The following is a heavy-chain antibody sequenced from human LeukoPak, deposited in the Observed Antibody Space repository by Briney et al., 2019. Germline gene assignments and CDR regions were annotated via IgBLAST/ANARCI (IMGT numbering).Heavy chain of an antibody. Sequence: GGSLRLSCAASGFTFSSYWMSWVRQAPGKGLEWVANIKQDGSEKYYVDSVKGLFTISRDNAKNSLYLQMNSLRAEDTAVYYCARDQKYGYSSGWHFDYWGQGTLVTVSS. CDR2: IKQDGSEK. V-gene: IGHV3-7*01. J-gene: IGHJ4*02. D-gene: IGHD6-19*01. CDR1: GFTFSSYW. CDR3: ARDQKYGYSSGWHFDY.